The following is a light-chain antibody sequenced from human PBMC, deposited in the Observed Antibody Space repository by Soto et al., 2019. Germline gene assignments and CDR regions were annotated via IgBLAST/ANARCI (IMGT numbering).Light chain of an antibody. CDR2: AAS. CDR3: QQSYNAPRT. Sequence: DIQMTQSPSSLSVSVGDRVTITCRASQSISTHLNWYQHKPGKAPNLLIHAASNLQTGVPSRFSGSGSGTDFTLTMSSLQPEDFATYYCQQSYNAPRTFGQGTRVEIK. V-gene: IGKV1-39*01. J-gene: IGKJ4*01. CDR1: QSISTH.